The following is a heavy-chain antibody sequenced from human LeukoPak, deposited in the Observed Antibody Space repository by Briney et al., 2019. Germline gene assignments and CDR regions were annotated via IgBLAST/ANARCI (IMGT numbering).Heavy chain of an antibody. CDR2: ISGSGGST. CDR3: AKGGSGWTLFDY. Sequence: SGGSLRLSCAASGFTFSSYAMSWVRQAPGKGLEWVSAISGSGGSTYYADSVKGRFTISRDNSKNTLYLQMNSLRAEDTAVYYCAKGGSGWTLFDYWGQGTLVTVSS. CDR1: GFTFSSYA. J-gene: IGHJ4*02. D-gene: IGHD3-3*01. V-gene: IGHV3-23*01.